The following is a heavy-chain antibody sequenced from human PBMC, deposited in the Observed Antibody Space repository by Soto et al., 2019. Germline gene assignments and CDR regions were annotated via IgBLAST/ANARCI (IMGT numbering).Heavy chain of an antibody. D-gene: IGHD3-3*01. J-gene: IGHJ4*02. Sequence: ASVKVSCKASGYTFTSYGISWVRQAPGQGLEWMGWISAYNGNTNYAQKLQGRVTMTTDTSTSTAYMELRSLRSDDTAVYYCARVPYYDFWSGYYTVDYWGQGTLVTVSS. CDR1: GYTFTSYG. CDR3: ARVPYYDFWSGYYTVDY. CDR2: ISAYNGNT. V-gene: IGHV1-18*01.